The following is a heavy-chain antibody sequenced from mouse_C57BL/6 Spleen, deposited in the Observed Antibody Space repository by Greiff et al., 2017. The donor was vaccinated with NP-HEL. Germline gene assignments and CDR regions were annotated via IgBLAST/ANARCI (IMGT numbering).Heavy chain of an antibody. CDR3: ASYSNDVGLDD. Sequence: DVQLQESGPGLVKPSQSLSLTCSVTGYSITSGYYWNWIRQFPGNKLEWMGFIRSDGSTNYNPSLKNRISITRDTSKNQFFLKLNSVTTEDTATYYCASYSNDVGLDDWGQGTTLTVSS. CDR1: GYSITSGYY. CDR2: IRSDGST. V-gene: IGHV3-6*01. J-gene: IGHJ2*01. D-gene: IGHD2-12*01.